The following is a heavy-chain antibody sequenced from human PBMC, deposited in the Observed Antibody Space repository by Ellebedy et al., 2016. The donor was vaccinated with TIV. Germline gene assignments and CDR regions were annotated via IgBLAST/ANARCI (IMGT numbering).Heavy chain of an antibody. D-gene: IGHD3-16*01. Sequence: GGSLRLSXAVSGFTFSLYAMHWVRQAPGKGLEWVAFISYDGSNRYYADSVKGRFTVSRDNSKNTLYLQMNGLGAEDTALYYCARDNTRGSDNYYLLGFWGQGTLVTVSS. J-gene: IGHJ4*02. V-gene: IGHV3-30*04. CDR1: GFTFSLYA. CDR2: ISYDGSNR. CDR3: ARDNTRGSDNYYLLGF.